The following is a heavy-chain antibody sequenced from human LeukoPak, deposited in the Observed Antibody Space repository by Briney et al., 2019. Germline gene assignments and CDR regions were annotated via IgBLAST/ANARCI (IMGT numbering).Heavy chain of an antibody. CDR1: GYTFISYG. J-gene: IGHJ5*02. V-gene: IGHV1-18*01. Sequence: ASVKVSCKASGYTFISYGISWVRQAPGQGLEWMGWISVYNGNTNYAQKFQGRLTMTTDTSTSTAYMELRSLRSDDHAGYYFAXXXXXVXXXXXDPWGXXTXVTVSS. CDR2: ISVYNGNT. CDR3: AXXXXXVXXXXXDP.